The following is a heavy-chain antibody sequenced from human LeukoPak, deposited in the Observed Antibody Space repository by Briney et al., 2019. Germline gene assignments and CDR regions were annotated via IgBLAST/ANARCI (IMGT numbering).Heavy chain of an antibody. D-gene: IGHD4-17*01. CDR2: INHSGST. Sequence: SETLSLTCAVYGGSFSGYYWSWIRQPPGKGLEWIGEINHSGSTNYNPSLKSRVTILVDTSKNQFSLKPSSVTAADTAVYYCARGHSPVTTKVSYFQHWGQGTLVTVSS. V-gene: IGHV4-34*01. CDR1: GGSFSGYY. J-gene: IGHJ1*01. CDR3: ARGHSPVTTKVSYFQH.